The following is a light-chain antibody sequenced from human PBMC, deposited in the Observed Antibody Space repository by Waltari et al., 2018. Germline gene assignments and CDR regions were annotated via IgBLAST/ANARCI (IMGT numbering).Light chain of an antibody. J-gene: IGKJ2*01. CDR1: QSISSW. CDR3: QQYNTYLYT. V-gene: IGKV1-5*03. CDR2: KAS. Sequence: DIKMTQSPSTLSASVGDRVNITCRASQSISSWLAWYQQKPGKAPKLLIYKASSLESGVPSRFSGSGSGTEFTLTISSLQPDDFATYYCQQYNTYLYTFGQGTKLQIK.